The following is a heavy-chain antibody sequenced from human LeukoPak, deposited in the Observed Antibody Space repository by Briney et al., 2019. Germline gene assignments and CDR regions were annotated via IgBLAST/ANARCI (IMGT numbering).Heavy chain of an antibody. D-gene: IGHD2-2*01. J-gene: IGHJ6*03. CDR3: ARAGCSSTSCYRSWDYYYYMDV. Sequence: ASVKVSCKASGYTFTSYGISWVRQAPGQGLEWMGWISAYNGNTNYAQKLQGRVTMTTDASTSTAYMELSSLRSEDTAVYYCARAGCSSTSCYRSWDYYYYMDVWGKGTTVTISS. V-gene: IGHV1-18*01. CDR1: GYTFTSYG. CDR2: ISAYNGNT.